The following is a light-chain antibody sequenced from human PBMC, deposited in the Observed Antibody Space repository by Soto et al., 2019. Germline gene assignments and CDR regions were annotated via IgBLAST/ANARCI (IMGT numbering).Light chain of an antibody. V-gene: IGKV3-15*01. CDR1: QSVSSN. Sequence: EIVMTQSPATLSVSPGERATLSCRASQSVSSNLAWYQQKPGQAPRLLIYGASTRATRIPVRFSGSGSGTEFTLTITSLQSEDVAVYYCQQYNSWPSLTFGGGTKVDI. CDR2: GAS. CDR3: QQYNSWPSLT. J-gene: IGKJ4*01.